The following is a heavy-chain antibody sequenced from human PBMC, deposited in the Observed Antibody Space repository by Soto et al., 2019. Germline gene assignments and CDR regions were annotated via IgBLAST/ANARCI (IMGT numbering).Heavy chain of an antibody. V-gene: IGHV1-69*02. CDR3: TTAAMDLPTLTSPATPVYACATSYTSGRAPFDY. D-gene: IGHD2-2*01. CDR2: VNPIVGMS. J-gene: IGHJ4*02. CDR1: GGTFNSYT. Sequence: QVQLVQSGAEVKKPGSSVKVSCTASGGTFNSYTINWVRQAPGQGLEWVGRVNPIVGMSNSAQKFLGRVRRVNPYGSIANPDRDSPARATITPTNSTTTAAMDLPTLTSPATPVYACATSYTSGRAPFDYCGPGTLVTLS.